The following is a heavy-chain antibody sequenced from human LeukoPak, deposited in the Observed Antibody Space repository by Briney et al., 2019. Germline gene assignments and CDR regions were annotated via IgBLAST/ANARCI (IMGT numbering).Heavy chain of an antibody. V-gene: IGHV1-2*02. CDR2: INPNSGGT. CDR1: GYTFTGYY. Sequence: GASVKVSCKASGYTFTGYYMHWVRQAPGQGLEWMGWINPNSGGTNYAQKFQGRVTMTRDTSISTAYMELSRPRSDDTAVYYCARDRARWAVAGTLSWGYWGQGTLVTVSS. D-gene: IGHD6-19*01. CDR3: ARDRARWAVAGTLSWGY. J-gene: IGHJ4*02.